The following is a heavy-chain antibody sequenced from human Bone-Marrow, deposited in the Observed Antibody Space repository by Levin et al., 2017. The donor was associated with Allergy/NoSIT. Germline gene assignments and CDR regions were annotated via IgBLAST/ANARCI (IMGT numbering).Heavy chain of an antibody. CDR1: GLTFSSSW. Sequence: GGSLRLSCAASGLTFSSSWMHWVRQAPGKGLEWVSRIKSDGSNIKYADSVKGRFTISRDSAKNTLYLAMNSLRAEDTAMYYCTGELSTGSGYWGHGTLVTVSS. D-gene: IGHD3-10*01. CDR2: IKSDGSNI. V-gene: IGHV3-74*01. CDR3: TGELSTGSGY. J-gene: IGHJ4*01.